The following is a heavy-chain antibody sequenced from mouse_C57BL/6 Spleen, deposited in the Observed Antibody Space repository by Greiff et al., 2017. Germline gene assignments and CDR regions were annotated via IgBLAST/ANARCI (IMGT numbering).Heavy chain of an antibody. Sequence: EVQLVESGGGLVQPGGSLSLSCAASGFTFTDYYMSWVRQPPGKALEWLGFIRNKANGYTTEYSASVKGRFTISRDNSKSFLYLQMNALRAEDSATYYCARYKESYYGYDERGYAMDYWCQGTSVTVSS. J-gene: IGHJ4*01. CDR2: IRNKANGYTT. CDR3: ARYKESYYGYDERGYAMDY. D-gene: IGHD2-9*01. V-gene: IGHV7-3*01. CDR1: GFTFTDYY.